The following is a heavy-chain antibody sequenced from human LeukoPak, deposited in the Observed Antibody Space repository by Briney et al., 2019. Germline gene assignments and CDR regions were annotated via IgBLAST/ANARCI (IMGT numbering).Heavy chain of an antibody. CDR2: IDSSGTII. CDR3: ARDPYSGSYGNYYYYFMDV. D-gene: IGHD1-26*01. Sequence: GSLRLSCAASGFTFSTYSMNWVRQAPGKGLEWVSYIDSSGTIIYYADSVKGRFTISRDNAKNSLYLQMNSLRAEDTAVYYCARDPYSGSYGNYYYYFMDVWGKGTTVTISS. CDR1: GFTFSTYS. V-gene: IGHV3-48*01. J-gene: IGHJ6*03.